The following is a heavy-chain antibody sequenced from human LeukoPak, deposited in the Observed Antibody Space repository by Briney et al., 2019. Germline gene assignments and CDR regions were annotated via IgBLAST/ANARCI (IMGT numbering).Heavy chain of an antibody. Sequence: GGSLRLSCAASGFTFTNYAMTWARQAPGKGLEWVSYISSSSSTIYYADSVKGRFTISRDNAKNSLYLQMNSLRAEDTAVYYCARDRPADYWGQGTLVTVSS. CDR2: ISSSSSTI. J-gene: IGHJ4*02. V-gene: IGHV3-48*04. CDR3: ARDRPADY. CDR1: GFTFTNYA.